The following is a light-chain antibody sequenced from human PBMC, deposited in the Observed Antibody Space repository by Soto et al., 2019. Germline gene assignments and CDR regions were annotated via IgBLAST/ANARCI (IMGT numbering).Light chain of an antibody. Sequence: DIQMTQSPSTLSASIGDRVTITCRASQSISNWLAWYQQRPGKAPKVLIYDASSLESGVPSRFSGSGSGTEFTLTISCLQPDDFATYYCQQYNTYPFTFGPGTKVDF. CDR3: QQYNTYPFT. CDR2: DAS. CDR1: QSISNW. J-gene: IGKJ3*01. V-gene: IGKV1-5*01.